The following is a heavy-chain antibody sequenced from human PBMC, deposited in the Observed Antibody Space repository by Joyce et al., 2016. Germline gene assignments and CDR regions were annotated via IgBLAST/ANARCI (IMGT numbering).Heavy chain of an antibody. V-gene: IGHV3-21*01. Sequence: EVQLVESGGGLVKPGGSLRLSCAASGFTLSCYSMSWVRQAPGKGLEWVSSLSSSSSYIKYTDSVKGRFTISRDNAKNSLYLQMNSLRVEDTAVYYCARSSYTNGIFDYWGQGTLVTVSS. CDR2: LSSSSSYI. J-gene: IGHJ4*02. CDR1: GFTLSCYS. CDR3: ARSSYTNGIFDY. D-gene: IGHD2-8*01.